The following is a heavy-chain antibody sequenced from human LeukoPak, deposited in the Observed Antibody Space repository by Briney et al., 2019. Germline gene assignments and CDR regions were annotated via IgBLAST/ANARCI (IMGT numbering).Heavy chain of an antibody. J-gene: IGHJ4*02. CDR3: VRDEDLYSTTWYLFED. V-gene: IGHV3-23*01. CDR1: GFTFSSYA. CDR2: ITSSGASA. D-gene: IGHD6-13*01. Sequence: GRSLRLSCAVSGFTFSSYAMTWVRQAPGKGLEWVSGITSSGASAYYAASVKGRFTISRDNSENTLYLQMNSLSAEDSGIYYCVRDEDLYSTTWYLFEDWGQGTLVTVSS.